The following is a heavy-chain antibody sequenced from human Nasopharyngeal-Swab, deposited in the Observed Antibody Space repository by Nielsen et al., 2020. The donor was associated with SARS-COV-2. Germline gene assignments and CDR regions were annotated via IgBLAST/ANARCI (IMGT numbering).Heavy chain of an antibody. D-gene: IGHD6-19*01. J-gene: IGHJ5*02. CDR2: IYYSGST. Sequence: WIRQPPGKGLEWIGSIYYSGSTYYNPSLKSRASISIDMSNNQLSLELTSVTAADTAVYYCATPVAVAGRGRWFDPWGQGTLVTVSS. V-gene: IGHV4-39*01. CDR3: ATPVAVAGRGRWFDP.